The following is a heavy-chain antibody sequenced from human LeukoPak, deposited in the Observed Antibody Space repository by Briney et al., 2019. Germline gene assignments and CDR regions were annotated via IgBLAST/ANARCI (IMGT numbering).Heavy chain of an antibody. CDR1: GGSISSSSYY. D-gene: IGHD3-22*01. J-gene: IGHJ4*02. V-gene: IGHV4-39*01. CDR3: ARITYYYDSSGYYYGFDY. Sequence: PSETLSLTCTVSGGSISSSSYYWGWIRQPPGKGLEWIGSIYYSGSTYYNPSLKSRVTISVDTSKNQFSLKLSSVTAADTAVYYCARITYYYDSSGYYYGFDYWGQGTLVTVSS. CDR2: IYYSGST.